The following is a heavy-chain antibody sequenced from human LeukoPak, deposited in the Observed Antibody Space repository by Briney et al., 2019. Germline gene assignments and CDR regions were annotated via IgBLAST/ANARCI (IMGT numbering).Heavy chain of an antibody. CDR1: GFTFSSCS. V-gene: IGHV3-21*01. CDR2: ISSSSSYI. D-gene: IGHD5-18*01. CDR3: ARDISRIQLWTYYGMDV. Sequence: GGSLRLSCAASGFTFSSCSMNWVRQAPGKGLEWVSSISSSSSYIYYADSVKGRFTISRDNAKNSLYLQMNSLRAEDTAVYYCARDISRIQLWTYYGMDVWGQGTTVTVSS. J-gene: IGHJ6*02.